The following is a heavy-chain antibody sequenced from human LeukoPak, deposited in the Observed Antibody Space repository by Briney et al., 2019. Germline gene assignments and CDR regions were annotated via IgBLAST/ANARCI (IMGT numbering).Heavy chain of an antibody. J-gene: IGHJ6*02. V-gene: IGHV1-8*01. Sequence: ASVKVSCKAPGYTFTSYDINWVRQATGQGLEWMGWMNPNSGNTGYAQKFQGRVTMTRNTSISTAYMELSSLRSEDTAVYYCARDRAQYYYYGMDVWGQGTTVTVSS. CDR3: ARDRAQYYYYGMDV. CDR2: MNPNSGNT. CDR1: GYTFTSYD.